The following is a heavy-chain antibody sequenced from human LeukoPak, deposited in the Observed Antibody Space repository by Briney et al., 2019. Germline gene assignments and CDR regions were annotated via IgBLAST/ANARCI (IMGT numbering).Heavy chain of an antibody. CDR2: INPNSGGT. CDR1: GYTFTGYY. CDR3: ARAPDTAMALNWFDP. Sequence: ASVKVSCKASGYTFTGYYMHWVRQAPGQGLEWMGWINPNSGGTNYAQKFQGRVTMTRDTSISTAYTELSRPRSDDTAVYYCARAPDTAMALNWFDPWDQGTLVTVSS. J-gene: IGHJ5*02. D-gene: IGHD5-18*01. V-gene: IGHV1-2*02.